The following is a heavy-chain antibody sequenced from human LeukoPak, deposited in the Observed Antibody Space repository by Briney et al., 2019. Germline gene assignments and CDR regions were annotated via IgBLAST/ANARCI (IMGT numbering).Heavy chain of an antibody. D-gene: IGHD3-10*01. CDR3: ARVSRRWFGEIQGGFYFEY. J-gene: IGHJ4*02. V-gene: IGHV4-59*01. CDR1: GGSISSYY. CDR2: IYYSGST. Sequence: SETLSLTCTVSGGSISSYYWSWIRQPPGKGLEWIGYIYYSGSTNYNPSLKSRVTISVDTSKTQFSLKLSSVTAADTAVYYCARVSRRWFGEIQGGFYFEYWGQGTLVTVSS.